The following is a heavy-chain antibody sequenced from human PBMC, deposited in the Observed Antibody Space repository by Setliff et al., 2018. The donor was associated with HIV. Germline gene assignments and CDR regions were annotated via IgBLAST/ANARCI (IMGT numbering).Heavy chain of an antibody. CDR1: GGSVSDYF. CDR2: IYYSGST. Sequence: PSETLSLTCTVSGGSVSDYFWNWIRQPPGKGLEWIGYIYYSGSTNYNPSLESRVSIPVDTSKNQFSLRLSSVTAADTAVYYCARGHTWNYYGGDYFDYWGQGSLVTVSS. V-gene: IGHV4-59*02. D-gene: IGHD1-7*01. CDR3: ARGHTWNYYGGDYFDY. J-gene: IGHJ4*02.